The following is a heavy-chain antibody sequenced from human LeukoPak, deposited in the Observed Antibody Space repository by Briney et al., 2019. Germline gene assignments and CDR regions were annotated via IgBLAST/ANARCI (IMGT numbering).Heavy chain of an antibody. D-gene: IGHD3-16*02. Sequence: GASVKVSCKVSGYTLTELSMHWARQAPGKGLEWMGGFDPEDGETIYAQKFQGRVTMTEDTSTDTAYMELSSLRSEDTAVYYCATALSLMVHDAFDIWGQGTMVTVSS. CDR3: ATALSLMVHDAFDI. V-gene: IGHV1-24*01. CDR1: GYTLTELS. J-gene: IGHJ3*02. CDR2: FDPEDGET.